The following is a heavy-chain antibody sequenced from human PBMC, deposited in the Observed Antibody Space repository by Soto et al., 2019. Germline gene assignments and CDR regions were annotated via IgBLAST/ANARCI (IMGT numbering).Heavy chain of an antibody. CDR1: GGSISSNSYY. CDR2: MYYSGAT. CDR3: ARHAADDSVWGKSDGSDY. V-gene: IGHV4-39*01. Sequence: PSETLSLTCTVSGGSISSNSYYWDWIRQPPGKGLEWIGSMYYSGATYHNPSLQSRVTISVDTSKNQFSLHLSSVTAADTAVYYCARHAADDSVWGKSDGSDYWGQGTLVTVSS. D-gene: IGHD3-16*01. J-gene: IGHJ4*02.